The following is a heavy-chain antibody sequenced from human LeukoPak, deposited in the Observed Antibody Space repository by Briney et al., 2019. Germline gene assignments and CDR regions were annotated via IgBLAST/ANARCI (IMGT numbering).Heavy chain of an antibody. Sequence: GGSLRLSCAASGFTFSSYAMGWVRQAPGKGLEWVSAISGSGGSTYYADSVKGRFTISRDNAKNSLYLQMNSLRAEDTAVYYCARDHRDIVVVPGYYGMDVWGQGTTVTVSS. V-gene: IGHV3-23*01. CDR3: ARDHRDIVVVPGYYGMDV. J-gene: IGHJ6*02. D-gene: IGHD2-2*01. CDR2: ISGSGGST. CDR1: GFTFSSYA.